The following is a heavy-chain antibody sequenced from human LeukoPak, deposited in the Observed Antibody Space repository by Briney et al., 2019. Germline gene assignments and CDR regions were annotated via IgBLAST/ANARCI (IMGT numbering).Heavy chain of an antibody. CDR1: GYTLTESS. D-gene: IGHD3-22*01. Sequence: ASVKVSCKVSGYTLTESSMHWVRQAPGKGLEWMGGFGPEDGETIYAQNFQGRVTMTEDTSTDTAYMELSSLRSEDTAVYYCATVGLNKPEYYDRSGYYYRRVLSPLDYWGQGTQVTVSS. CDR2: FGPEDGET. V-gene: IGHV1-24*01. J-gene: IGHJ4*02. CDR3: ATVGLNKPEYYDRSGYYYRRVLSPLDY.